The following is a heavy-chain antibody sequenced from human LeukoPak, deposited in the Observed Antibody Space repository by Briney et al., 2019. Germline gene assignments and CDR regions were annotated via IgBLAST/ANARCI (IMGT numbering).Heavy chain of an antibody. CDR1: GFTFSSYS. J-gene: IGHJ4*02. CDR2: ISSSSSYI. Sequence: GGSLRLSCAASGFTFSSYSMNWVRQAPGKGLEWVSSISSSSSYIYYADSVKGRFTTSRDTAKNSLYLQMNSLRAEDTAVYYCAREQWELLTFDYWGQGTLVTVSS. D-gene: IGHD1-26*01. V-gene: IGHV3-21*01. CDR3: AREQWELLTFDY.